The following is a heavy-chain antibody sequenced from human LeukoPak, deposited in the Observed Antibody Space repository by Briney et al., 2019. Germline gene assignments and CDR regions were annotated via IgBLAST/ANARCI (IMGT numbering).Heavy chain of an antibody. J-gene: IGHJ4*02. D-gene: IGHD1-26*01. CDR3: ARGSGSFALDY. CDR2: IYSGDNT. Sequence: PSGGSLRLPCAASGFTVSNNYMTWVRQAPGKGLEWVSVIYSGDNTHYADSVKGRFTISRDSSKNTLYLQMNSLRAEDTAVYYCARGSGSFALDYWGQGTLVTVSS. V-gene: IGHV3-53*01. CDR1: GFTVSNNY.